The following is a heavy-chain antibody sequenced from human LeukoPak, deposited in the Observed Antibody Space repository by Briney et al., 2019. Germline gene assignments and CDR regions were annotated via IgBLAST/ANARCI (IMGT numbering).Heavy chain of an antibody. CDR1: GFTFSSYA. Sequence: QPGRSLRLSCAAFGFTFSSYAMHWVRQAPGKGLEWVAVISYDGSNKYYADSVKGRFTISRDNSKNTLYLQMNSLRAEDTAVYYCARGTDILTGYYSVSYFDYWGQGTLVTVSS. D-gene: IGHD3-9*01. J-gene: IGHJ4*02. CDR3: ARGTDILTGYYSVSYFDY. CDR2: ISYDGSNK. V-gene: IGHV3-30*04.